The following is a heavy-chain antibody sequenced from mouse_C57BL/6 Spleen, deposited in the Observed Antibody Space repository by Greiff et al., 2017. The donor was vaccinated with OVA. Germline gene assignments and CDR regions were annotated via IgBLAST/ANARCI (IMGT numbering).Heavy chain of an antibody. CDR1: GYSFTSYY. Sequence: VQLHQSGPELVKPGASVKISCKASGYSFTSYYIHWVKQRPGQGLEWIGWIYPGSGNTKYNEKFKGKATLTADTSSSTAYMQRSSLTSEDSAVYYCASTWDDWYFDVWGTGTTVTVSA. CDR2: IYPGSGNT. CDR3: ASTWDDWYFDV. J-gene: IGHJ1*03. V-gene: IGHV1-66*01. D-gene: IGHD4-1*01.